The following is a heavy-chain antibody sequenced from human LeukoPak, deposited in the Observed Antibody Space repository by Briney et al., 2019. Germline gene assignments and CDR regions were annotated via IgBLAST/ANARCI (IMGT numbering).Heavy chain of an antibody. CDR2: IYYSGST. Sequence: SETLSLTCTVSGGSISSYYWSWIRQPPGKGLEWIGYIYYSGSTNYNPSLKSRVTISVDTSKNQFSLKLSSVTAADTAVYYCARRSGYCSGGSCYFDYWGQGTLVTVSS. D-gene: IGHD2-15*01. CDR1: GGSISSYY. J-gene: IGHJ4*02. CDR3: ARRSGYCSGGSCYFDY. V-gene: IGHV4-59*08.